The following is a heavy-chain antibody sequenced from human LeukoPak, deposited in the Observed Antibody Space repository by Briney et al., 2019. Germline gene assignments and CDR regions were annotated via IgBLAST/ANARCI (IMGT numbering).Heavy chain of an antibody. CDR2: IYYSGST. D-gene: IGHD3-10*01. Sequence: SETLSLTCTVSGGSISSYYWSWIRQPPGKGLEWIGYIYYSGSTNYSPSLKSRVTISVDTSKNQFSLKLSSVTAADTAVYYCARLYYGSGSYGALGAFDIWGQGTMVTVSS. CDR1: GGSISSYY. CDR3: ARLYYGSGSYGALGAFDI. V-gene: IGHV4-59*08. J-gene: IGHJ3*02.